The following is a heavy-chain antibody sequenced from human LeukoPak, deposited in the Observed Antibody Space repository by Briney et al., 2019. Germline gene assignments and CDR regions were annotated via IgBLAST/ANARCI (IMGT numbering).Heavy chain of an antibody. CDR3: ARSPSKRPAGPYYDIYY. CDR2: ISSSSSYI. CDR1: GFSFSTYG. D-gene: IGHD3-9*01. V-gene: IGHV3-21*01. Sequence: PGRPLRLSCAASGFSFSTYGMNWVRQAPGKGLEWVSSISSSSSYIYYADSVKGRFTISRDNAKSPLYLQMNSLRAEDTAVYYCARSPSKRPAGPYYDIYYWGQGTLVTVSS. J-gene: IGHJ4*02.